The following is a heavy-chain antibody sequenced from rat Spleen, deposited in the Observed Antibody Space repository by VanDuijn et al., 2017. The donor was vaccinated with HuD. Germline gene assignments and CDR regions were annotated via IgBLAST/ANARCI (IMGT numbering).Heavy chain of an antibody. D-gene: IGHD1-6*01. CDR3: TTYSDYATSPFAY. Sequence: EVQLVESGGGLVQPGRSLKLSCVASGFTFNNYWMTWIRQAPGKGLEWVASITNAAGKVHYPDSVKGRFTFSRNNVKTILYLQMGSLRSEDTATYYCTTYSDYATSPFAYWGRGALVTVSS. J-gene: IGHJ3*01. CDR2: ITNAAGKV. CDR1: GFTFNNYW. V-gene: IGHV5-31*01.